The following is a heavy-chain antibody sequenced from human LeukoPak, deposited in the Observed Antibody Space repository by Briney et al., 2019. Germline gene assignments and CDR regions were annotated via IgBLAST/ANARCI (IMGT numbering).Heavy chain of an antibody. Sequence: ASVKVSCKASGGTFSSYAISWVRQAPGQGLEWMGGIIPIFGTANYAQKFQGRVTITTDESTSTAYMELSSLRSEDTAVYYCARDGPLPFRSGYYTSSQFYYMDVWGKGTTVTVSS. CDR2: IIPIFGTA. CDR3: ARDGPLPFRSGYYTSSQFYYMDV. D-gene: IGHD3-3*01. V-gene: IGHV1-69*05. J-gene: IGHJ6*03. CDR1: GGTFSSYA.